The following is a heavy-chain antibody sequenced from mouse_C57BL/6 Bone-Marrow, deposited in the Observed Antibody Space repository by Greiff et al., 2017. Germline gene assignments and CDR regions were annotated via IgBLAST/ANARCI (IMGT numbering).Heavy chain of an antibody. D-gene: IGHD2-4*01. CDR1: GYTFTGYW. J-gene: IGHJ3*01. CDR3: ARDDYDDPAWFAY. Sequence: VKVVESGAELMKPGASVKLSCKATGYTFTGYWIEWVKQRPGHGLEWIGELLPGSGSTNYNEKFKGKATFTADTSSNTAYMQLSSLTTEDSAIYYCARDDYDDPAWFAYWGQGTLVTVAA. CDR2: LLPGSGST. V-gene: IGHV1-9*01.